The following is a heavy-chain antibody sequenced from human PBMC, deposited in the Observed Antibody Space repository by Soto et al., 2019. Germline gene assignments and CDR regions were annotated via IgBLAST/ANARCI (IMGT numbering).Heavy chain of an antibody. CDR1: GFTFSSYA. CDR2: ISGSGGGT. Sequence: GGSLRLSCVASGFTFSSYAMSWVRQAPGKGLEWVSVISGSGGGTYYADSVKGRFTISRDNSKKTLYLQMNSLRAEDTAVYYCAKDRGSSEYYYYGMDVWGQGTTVTVSS. D-gene: IGHD2-2*01. V-gene: IGHV3-23*01. CDR3: AKDRGSSEYYYYGMDV. J-gene: IGHJ6*02.